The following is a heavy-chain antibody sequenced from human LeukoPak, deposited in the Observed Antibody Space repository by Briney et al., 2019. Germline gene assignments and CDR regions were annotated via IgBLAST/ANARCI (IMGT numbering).Heavy chain of an antibody. J-gene: IGHJ3*02. Sequence: ASVKVSCKASGYTFTSYGISWVRQAPGQGLEWMGIINPSSGSTSHAQKFQGRVTVTRDTSTSTVYMELSSLRSEDTAVYYCARETRDGYNFDVFDIWGQGTMVTV. D-gene: IGHD5-24*01. CDR3: ARETRDGYNFDVFDI. CDR2: INPSSGST. CDR1: GYTFTSYG. V-gene: IGHV1-46*01.